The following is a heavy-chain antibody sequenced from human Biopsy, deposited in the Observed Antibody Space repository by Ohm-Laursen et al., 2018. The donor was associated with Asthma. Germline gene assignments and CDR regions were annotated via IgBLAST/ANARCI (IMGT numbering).Heavy chain of an antibody. CDR3: AHAQTSWNYYGSGNYLYHFDS. CDR2: NFWDDDK. Sequence: TQTLPLTCTVSGFSLSTLGVGVGWFRQPPGKALEWLSHNFWDDDKRFSPSLKSRLTIAKDTPRNQVVLTMTNMDPVDTGTYFCAHAQTSWNYYGSGNYLYHFDSWGQGTLVTVSS. J-gene: IGHJ4*02. D-gene: IGHD3-10*01. CDR1: GFSLSTLGVG. V-gene: IGHV2-5*02.